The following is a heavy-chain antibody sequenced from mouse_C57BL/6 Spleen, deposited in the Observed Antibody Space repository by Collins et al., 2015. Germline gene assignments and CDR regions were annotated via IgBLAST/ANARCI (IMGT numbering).Heavy chain of an antibody. J-gene: IGHJ2*01. CDR2: ISSGSSTI. Sequence: PGGSRKLSCAASGFTFSSFGMHWVRQTPEKGLEWVAYISSGSSTIYYADTVKGRFTISRDNPKNTLFLQMTSLRSEDTAMYYCARSRDYYGPDYWGQGTTLTVSS. CDR1: GFTFSSFG. D-gene: IGHD1-1*01. CDR3: ARSRDYYGPDY. V-gene: IGHV5-17*02.